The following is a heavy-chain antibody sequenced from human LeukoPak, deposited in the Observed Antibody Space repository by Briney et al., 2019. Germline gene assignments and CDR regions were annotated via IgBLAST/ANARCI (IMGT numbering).Heavy chain of an antibody. CDR3: ARGDGYTFDY. CDR1: GGAISSFY. V-gene: IGHV4-59*01. D-gene: IGHD5-24*01. CDR2: VYYAGSS. Sequence: SETLSLTCTVSGGAISSFYWSWIRQPAGGGLEWSAYVYYAGSSNSNPSLRSRVTISVDTSRNQFSLHLNSVTAADTAVYYCARGDGYTFDYWGQGTLVTVSS. J-gene: IGHJ4*02.